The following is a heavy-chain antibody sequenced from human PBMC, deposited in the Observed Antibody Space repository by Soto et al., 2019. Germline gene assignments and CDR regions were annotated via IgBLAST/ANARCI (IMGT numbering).Heavy chain of an antibody. CDR3: ARQGSNEYYCDGRDV. CDR2: IIRIFGTP. Sequence: QVQLVQSGAEVKKPGSSVKVSCKASGGTFSSYAINWVRQAPGQGLEWMGGIIRIFGTPDYAQRFQGRVTITADESTSTAYMELSSLRAEDTAVYYCARQGSNEYYCDGRDVGGQGTTVTGSS. J-gene: IGHJ6*02. V-gene: IGHV1-69*12. CDR1: GGTFSSYA. D-gene: IGHD3-10*01.